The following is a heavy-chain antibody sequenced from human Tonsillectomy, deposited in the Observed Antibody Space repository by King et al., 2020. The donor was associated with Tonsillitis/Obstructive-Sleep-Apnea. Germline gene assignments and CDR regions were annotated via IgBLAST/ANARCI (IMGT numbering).Heavy chain of an antibody. D-gene: IGHD1-26*01. Sequence: VQLVESGGGLVQPGGSLRLSCAASGFTFSSYAMSWVRQAPGKGLELVSAISGSGGSTYYADSVKGRFTISRDNSKNTLYLQMNSLRAEDTAVYYCAKVNYSGSYFPMYFDYWGQGTLVTVSS. CDR3: AKVNYSGSYFPMYFDY. J-gene: IGHJ4*02. V-gene: IGHV3-23*04. CDR2: ISGSGGST. CDR1: GFTFSSYA.